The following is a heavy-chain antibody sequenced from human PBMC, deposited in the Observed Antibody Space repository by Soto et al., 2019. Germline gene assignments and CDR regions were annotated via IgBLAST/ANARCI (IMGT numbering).Heavy chain of an antibody. Sequence: QLQLQESGSGLVKPSQTLSLTCAVSGGSISSGDFSWSWIRQPPGKGLESIGYIYHSGSTYYNPSLKSRVTISVDRSKNQFSLKLSSVTAADTAVYYCAGGIAARTLGYWGQGTLVTVSS. CDR3: AGGIAARTLGY. J-gene: IGHJ4*02. V-gene: IGHV4-30-2*01. CDR1: GGSISSGDFS. D-gene: IGHD6-6*01. CDR2: IYHSGST.